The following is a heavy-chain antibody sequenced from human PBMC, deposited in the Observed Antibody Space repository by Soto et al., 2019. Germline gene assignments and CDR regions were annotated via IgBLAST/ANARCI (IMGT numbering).Heavy chain of an antibody. J-gene: IGHJ3*02. Sequence: ASLKVSCNFSGYTLTELSMHWVRQTPGRGLEWMGGFDPEDGETIYAQKFQGRVTMTEDTSTDTAYMELSSPRSEDTAVYYCATDPLAVQAVAGDAFDIWGQGTMVTVSS. CDR2: FDPEDGET. V-gene: IGHV1-24*01. D-gene: IGHD6-19*01. CDR1: GYTLTELS. CDR3: ATDPLAVQAVAGDAFDI.